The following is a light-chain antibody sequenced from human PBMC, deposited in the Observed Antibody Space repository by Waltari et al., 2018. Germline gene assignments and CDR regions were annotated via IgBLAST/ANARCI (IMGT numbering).Light chain of an antibody. CDR1: QSVSNY. V-gene: IGKV3-20*01. CDR3: QKYDSLPAT. J-gene: IGKJ1*01. Sequence: EIVLTQSPGSLSLSPGERATLSCRASQSVSNYLAWYQQKPGQAPRLLIYHASSRATGIPDRFSGSGFVTDFSLTISRLEPEDFAVYYCQKYDSLPATFGQGTKVEIK. CDR2: HAS.